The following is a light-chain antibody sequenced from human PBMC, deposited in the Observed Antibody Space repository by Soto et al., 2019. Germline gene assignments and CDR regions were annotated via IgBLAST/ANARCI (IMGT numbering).Light chain of an antibody. V-gene: IGKV1-5*03. CDR2: KAS. Sequence: DIQMTQSPSTLSASVGDRVTITSRASQSISSSLAWYQQKPGRAPKLLIYKASSLESGVPSRFSGSGSGTEFTLTISSLQPDDFATYYCQQYNSYSRTFGQGTKV. CDR1: QSISSS. J-gene: IGKJ1*01. CDR3: QQYNSYSRT.